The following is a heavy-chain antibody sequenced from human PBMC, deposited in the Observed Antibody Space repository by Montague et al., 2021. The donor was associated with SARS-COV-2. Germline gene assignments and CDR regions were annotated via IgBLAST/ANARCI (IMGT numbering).Heavy chain of an antibody. CDR1: GDSVSRGNSY. CDR2: NYYTRSR. Sequence: SETLSLTCTVSGDSVSRGNSYWSCLRQPQGQELEWIGYNYYTRSRKSTSSLQSRLTLSVDTSKNPFSLKLSSVTAADTAVYYCARHTSGEGYTSWFDSWGQGTLVTVSS. J-gene: IGHJ5*01. D-gene: IGHD5-24*01. V-gene: IGHV4-61*01. CDR3: ARHTSGEGYTSWFDS.